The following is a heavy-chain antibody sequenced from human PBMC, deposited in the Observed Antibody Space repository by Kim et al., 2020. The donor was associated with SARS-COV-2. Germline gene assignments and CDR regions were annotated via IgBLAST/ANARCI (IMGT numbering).Heavy chain of an antibody. J-gene: IGHJ6*02. CDR3: AREGVVVAATTYYYYGMDV. Sequence: SVKVSCKASGGTFSSYAISWVRQAPGQGLEWMGGIIPIFGTANYAQKFQGRVTITADESTSTAYMELSSLRSEDTAVNYCAREGVVVAATTYYYYGMDVWGQVTTVTVSS. CDR1: GGTFSSYA. D-gene: IGHD2-15*01. CDR2: IIPIFGTA. V-gene: IGHV1-69*13.